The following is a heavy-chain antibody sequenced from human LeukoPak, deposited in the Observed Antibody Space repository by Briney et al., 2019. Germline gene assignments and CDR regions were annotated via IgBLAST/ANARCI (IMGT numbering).Heavy chain of an antibody. CDR1: GFTFSSYA. V-gene: IGHV3-30*04. J-gene: IGHJ5*02. D-gene: IGHD6-13*01. CDR3: ARVFFSSSWKNWFDP. CDR2: ISYDGSNK. Sequence: GGSLRLSCAASGFTFSSYAMHWVRQAPGKGLEWVAVISYDGSNKYYADSVKGRFTISRDNSKNTLYLQMNGLRAEDTAVYYCARVFFSSSWKNWFDPWGQGTLVTVSS.